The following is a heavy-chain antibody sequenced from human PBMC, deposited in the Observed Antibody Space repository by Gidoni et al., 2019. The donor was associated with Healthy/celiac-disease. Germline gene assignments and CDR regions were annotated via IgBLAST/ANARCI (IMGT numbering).Heavy chain of an antibody. V-gene: IGHV3-30-3*01. CDR2: ISYDGSNK. CDR3: ARDSGYSSGFDAFDI. Sequence: QVQLVESGGGVVQPGRSLRLSCAASGFTFSSYAMHWVRQAPGKGLEWVAVISYDGSNKYYADSVKGRFTISRDNSKNTLYLQMNSLRAEDTAVYYCARDSGYSSGFDAFDIWGQGTMVTVSS. CDR1: GFTFSSYA. J-gene: IGHJ3*02. D-gene: IGHD6-19*01.